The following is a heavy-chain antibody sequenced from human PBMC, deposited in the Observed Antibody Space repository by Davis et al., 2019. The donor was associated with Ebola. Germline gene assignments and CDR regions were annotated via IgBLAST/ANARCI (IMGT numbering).Heavy chain of an antibody. CDR1: GFTFSSYS. CDR2: ISSSSSYI. CDR3: ARDFHYYDSSGYYLVRADI. J-gene: IGHJ3*02. D-gene: IGHD3-22*01. V-gene: IGHV3-21*01. Sequence: PGGSLRLSCAASGFTFSSYSMNWVRQAPGKGLEWVSSISSSSSYIYYADSVKGRFTISRDNAKNSLYLQMNSLRAEDTAVYYCARDFHYYDSSGYYLVRADIWGQGTMVTVSS.